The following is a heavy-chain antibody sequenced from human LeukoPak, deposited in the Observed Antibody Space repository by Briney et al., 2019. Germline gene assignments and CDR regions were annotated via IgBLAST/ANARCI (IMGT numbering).Heavy chain of an antibody. CDR3: ARDDSHGYHFFDS. Sequence: NPGGSLRLSCAASGFTFSSYSMNWIRQTPGKGLEWVSSISGSGEFIYYVDSVRGRFTVSRDNGKNSLYLQMNSLRPEDTAVYYCARDDSHGYHFFDSSGQGTLVTVSS. CDR2: ISGSGEFI. V-gene: IGHV3-21*01. J-gene: IGHJ4*02. D-gene: IGHD3-22*01. CDR1: GFTFSSYS.